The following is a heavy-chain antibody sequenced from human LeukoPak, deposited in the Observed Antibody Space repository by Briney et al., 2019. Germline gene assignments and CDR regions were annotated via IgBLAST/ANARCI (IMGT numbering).Heavy chain of an antibody. CDR1: GDSISDSY. V-gene: IGHV4-4*09. D-gene: IGHD4-11*01. J-gene: IGHJ4*02. Sequence: PSETLSLTCTVSGDSISDSYWSWIRQPPGRGLEHIGYIYSSGSTNYNPSLKSRVTISLDTSKNQFSLMLSSVTAADTALYFCATKYSKYEHYFDYWGQGTLVTVSS. CDR3: ATKYSKYEHYFDY. CDR2: IYSSGST.